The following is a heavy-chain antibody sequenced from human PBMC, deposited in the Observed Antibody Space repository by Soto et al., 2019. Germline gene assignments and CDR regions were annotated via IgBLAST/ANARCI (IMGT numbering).Heavy chain of an antibody. CDR2: ISWDGGST. CDR1: GFTFDDYA. CDR3: AKDIWSRVAAAVGYYYYYGMDV. J-gene: IGHJ6*02. D-gene: IGHD6-13*01. V-gene: IGHV3-43D*04. Sequence: HPGGSLRLSCAASGFTFDDYAMHWVRQAPGKGLEWVSLISWDGGSTYYADSVKGRFTISRDNSKNSLYLQMNSLRAEDTALYYCAKDIWSRVAAAVGYYYYYGMDVWGQGTTVTVSS.